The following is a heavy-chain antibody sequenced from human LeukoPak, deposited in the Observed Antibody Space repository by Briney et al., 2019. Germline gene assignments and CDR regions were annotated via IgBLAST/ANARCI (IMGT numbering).Heavy chain of an antibody. J-gene: IGHJ4*02. Sequence: PGGSLRLSCIVSGFTLSSYEMTWFRQAPGKGLEWVSSIGYSGSDTHYADSVKGRFTVSRDNSKNTLYLQLNSLRADDTAVYYCTRNRGWYGVSWGQGTLVSVSS. V-gene: IGHV3-23*01. CDR1: GFTLSSYE. CDR3: TRNRGWYGVS. CDR2: IGYSGSDT. D-gene: IGHD6-19*01.